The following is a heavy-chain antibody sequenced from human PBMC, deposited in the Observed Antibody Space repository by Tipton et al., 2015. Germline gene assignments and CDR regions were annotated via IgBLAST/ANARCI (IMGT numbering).Heavy chain of an antibody. CDR1: GFTFSSHA. CDR3: ARDVSSGYYYDYYYGMDV. D-gene: IGHD3-22*01. J-gene: IGHJ6*02. CDR2: INPDGSGT. V-gene: IGHV3-7*01. Sequence: SLRLSCAASGFTFSSHAMSWVRQAPGKGLEWVAHINPDGSGTYYVDSVKGRFTISRDNAKNSLYLQINSLRDEDTAVYYCARDVSSGYYYDYYYGMDVWGQGTTVTVSS.